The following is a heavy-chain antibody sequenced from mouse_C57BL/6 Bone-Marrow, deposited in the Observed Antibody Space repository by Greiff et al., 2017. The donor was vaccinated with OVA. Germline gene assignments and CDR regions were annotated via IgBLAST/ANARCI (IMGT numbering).Heavy chain of an antibody. D-gene: IGHD1-1*01. CDR1: GYTFTEYT. CDR2: FYPGSGSI. CDR3: ARHEDKSVGYYGSPYFDV. J-gene: IGHJ1*03. Sequence: VQLQQSGAELVKPGASVKLSCKASGYTFTEYTIHWVKQRSGQGLEWIGWFYPGSGSIKYNEKFKDKATSTADKSSSTVYMELSRLTSEDSAVYFCARHEDKSVGYYGSPYFDVWGTGTTVTVSS. V-gene: IGHV1-62-2*01.